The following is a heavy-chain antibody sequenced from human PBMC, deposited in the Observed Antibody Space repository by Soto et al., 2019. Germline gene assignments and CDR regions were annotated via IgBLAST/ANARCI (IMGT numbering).Heavy chain of an antibody. CDR1: GYTFTSYA. D-gene: IGHD2-2*01. CDR2: INAGNGNT. Sequence: GASVKVSCKASGYTFTSYAMHWVRQAPGQRLEWMGWINAGNGNTKYSQKFQGRVTITRDTSASTAYMELSSLRSEDTAVYYCAGGGYCSSTSCPTDIYQCVYYYYGMDVWGQGTTVTVSS. CDR3: AGGGYCSSTSCPTDIYQCVYYYYGMDV. J-gene: IGHJ6*02. V-gene: IGHV1-3*01.